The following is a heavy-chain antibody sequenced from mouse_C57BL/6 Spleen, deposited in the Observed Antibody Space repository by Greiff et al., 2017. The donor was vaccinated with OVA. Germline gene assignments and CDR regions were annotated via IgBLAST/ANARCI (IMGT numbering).Heavy chain of an antibody. V-gene: IGHV1-50*01. CDR1: GYTFTSYW. CDR2: IDPSDSYT. J-gene: IGHJ2*01. CDR3: AIRGTTVVFDY. D-gene: IGHD1-1*01. Sequence: VKLQESGAELVKPGASVKLSCKASGYTFTSYWMQWVKQRPGQGLEWIGEIDPSDSYTNYNQKFKGKATLTVDTSSSTAYMQLSSLTSEDSAVYYCAIRGTTVVFDYWGQGTTLTVSS.